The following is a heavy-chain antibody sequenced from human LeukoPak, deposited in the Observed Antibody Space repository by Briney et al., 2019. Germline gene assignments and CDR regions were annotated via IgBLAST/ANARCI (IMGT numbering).Heavy chain of an antibody. CDR1: GGSISSYY. Sequence: SETLSLTCTVSGGSISSYYWSWIRQPAGEGLEWIGRIYTSGSTNYNPSLKSRVTMSVDTSKNQVSLKLSSVTAADTAVYYCARTTEGYCRGSTCYYYYYYMNVWGKGTTVTVSS. J-gene: IGHJ6*03. CDR3: ARTTEGYCRGSTCYYYYYYMNV. CDR2: IYTSGST. D-gene: IGHD2-15*01. V-gene: IGHV4-4*07.